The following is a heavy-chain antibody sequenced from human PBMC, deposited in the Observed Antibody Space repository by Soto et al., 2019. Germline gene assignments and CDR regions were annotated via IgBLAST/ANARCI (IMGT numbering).Heavy chain of an antibody. Sequence: SETLSLTCAVYGGSFSGYYWSWIRQPPGKGLEWIGEINHSGSTNYNPSLKSRVTISVDTSKNQFSLKLSSVTAADTAVYYCARAFGDYGGYFQHWGQGTLVTVSS. J-gene: IGHJ1*01. CDR1: GGSFSGYY. D-gene: IGHD4-17*01. CDR3: ARAFGDYGGYFQH. V-gene: IGHV4-34*01. CDR2: INHSGST.